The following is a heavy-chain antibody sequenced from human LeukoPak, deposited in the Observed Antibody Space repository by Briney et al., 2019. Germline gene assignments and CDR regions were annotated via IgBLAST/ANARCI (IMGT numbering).Heavy chain of an antibody. Sequence: GGSLRLSCAASGFTFSSYAMSWVRQAPGKGLEWVSGISGSGGSTYYADSVKGRFTISRDNSKNTLYLQLTSLRAEDTAVYYCAKDQVWIVVGSFDYWGQGTLVTVSS. CDR3: AKDQVWIVVGSFDY. V-gene: IGHV3-23*01. CDR1: GFTFSSYA. D-gene: IGHD3-22*01. J-gene: IGHJ4*02. CDR2: ISGSGGST.